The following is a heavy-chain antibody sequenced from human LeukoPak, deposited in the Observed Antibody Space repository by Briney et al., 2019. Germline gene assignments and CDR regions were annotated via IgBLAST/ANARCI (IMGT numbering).Heavy chain of an antibody. CDR3: AREEGYSYGLDY. Sequence: SETLSLTCTVSGGSIGSGGYYWSWIRQHPGKGLEWIGYIYYSGSTYYNPSLKSRVTISVDTSKNQFSLKLSSVTAADTAVYYCAREEGYSYGLDYWGQGTLVTVSS. CDR2: IYYSGST. CDR1: GGSIGSGGYY. V-gene: IGHV4-31*03. D-gene: IGHD5-18*01. J-gene: IGHJ4*02.